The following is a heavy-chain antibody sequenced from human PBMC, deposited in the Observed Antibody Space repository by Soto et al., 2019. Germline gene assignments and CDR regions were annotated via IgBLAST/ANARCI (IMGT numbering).Heavy chain of an antibody. D-gene: IGHD6-19*01. V-gene: IGHV1-2*04. CDR2: INPNSGGT. J-gene: IGHJ4*02. Sequence: GASVEVSCKASGYTFTGYYIHWVRQAPGQGLEWMGWINPNSGGTNYAQKFQGWVTMTRDTSISTAYMELSRLRSDDTAVYYCARDLGAVAGLDYWGQGTLVTVSS. CDR3: ARDLGAVAGLDY. CDR1: GYTFTGYY.